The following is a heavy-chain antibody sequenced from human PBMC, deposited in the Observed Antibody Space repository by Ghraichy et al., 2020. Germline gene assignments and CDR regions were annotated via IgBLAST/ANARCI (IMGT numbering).Heavy chain of an antibody. J-gene: IGHJ3*01. CDR2: IYYSGST. CDR1: GGSISSYY. CDR3: ARRRGGSSGWDAFDF. Sequence: GSLSLTCTVSGGSISSYYWSWIRQPPGKGLEWIGCIYYSGSTNYNPSLKSRVTISVDTSKNQFSLKLSSVTAADTAVYYCARRRGGSSGWDAFDFWGQGTMVTISS. D-gene: IGHD3-22*01. V-gene: IGHV4-59*08.